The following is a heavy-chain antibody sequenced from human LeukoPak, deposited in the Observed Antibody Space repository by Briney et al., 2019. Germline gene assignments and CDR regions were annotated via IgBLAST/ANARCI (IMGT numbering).Heavy chain of an antibody. D-gene: IGHD3-9*01. CDR1: GGTFSSYA. V-gene: IGHV1-69*01. CDR2: IIPIFGTA. J-gene: IGHJ6*04. CDR3: ARASRYYDILTGYYRSYYYYGMDV. Sequence: SVKVSCKASGGTFSSYAISWVRQAPGQGLEWMRGIIPIFGTANYAQKFQGRVTITADESTSTAYMELSSLRSEDTAVYYCARASRYYDILTGYYRSYYYYGMDVWGKGTTVTVSS.